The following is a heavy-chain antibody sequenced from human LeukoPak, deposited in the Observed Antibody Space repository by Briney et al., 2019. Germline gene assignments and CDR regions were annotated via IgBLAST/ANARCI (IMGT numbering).Heavy chain of an antibody. V-gene: IGHV4-30-4*01. CDR2: ISYSGST. J-gene: IGHJ3*02. D-gene: IGHD3-16*01. CDR1: GGSISSGDYY. CDR3: ARDGFSITIGQPYRNAFDI. Sequence: SQTLSLTCTVSGGSISSGDYYWSWIRQPPGKGLEWIGYISYSGSTYYNPSLKSRVTISVDTSKNQFSLKLSSVTAADTAVYYCARDGFSITIGQPYRNAFDIWGQGTMVTVSS.